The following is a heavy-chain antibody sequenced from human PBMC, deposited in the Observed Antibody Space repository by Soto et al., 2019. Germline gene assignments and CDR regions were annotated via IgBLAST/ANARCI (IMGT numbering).Heavy chain of an antibody. J-gene: IGHJ4*02. Sequence: GGSLRLSCAASGFHFSDYAMHWVRQAPGKGLDWVAVISYDAKSKYNADSVTGRFTISRDNSKNTLYLQMNSLRPEDTAVYHCARVGVGYSYGSGFDYWGQGTPVTVS. CDR3: ARVGVGYSYGSGFDY. CDR1: GFHFSDYA. CDR2: ISYDAKSK. V-gene: IGHV3-30*04. D-gene: IGHD5-18*01.